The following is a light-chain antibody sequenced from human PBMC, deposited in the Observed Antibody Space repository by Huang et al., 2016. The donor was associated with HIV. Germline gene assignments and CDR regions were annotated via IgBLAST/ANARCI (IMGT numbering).Light chain of an antibody. CDR3: QQYYIPPLT. J-gene: IGKJ2*01. CDR2: DTS. CDR1: QDLRIS. Sequence: DIQMDQSPSSLSVSLGDRVTLTCRATQDLRISLAWFQQKPGSAPRLLLYDTSKLHTGVPSRFSGRGSGTPHTLTIRGLQPEYSGTYYCQQYYIPPLTFGPGTKLEI. V-gene: IGKV1-NL1*01.